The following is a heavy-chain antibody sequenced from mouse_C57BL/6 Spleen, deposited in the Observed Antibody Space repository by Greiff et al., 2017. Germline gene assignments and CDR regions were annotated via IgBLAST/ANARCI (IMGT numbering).Heavy chain of an antibody. J-gene: IGHJ4*01. Sequence: EVQLQQSGPVLVKPGASVKMSCKASGYTFTDYYMNWVKQSHGKSLEWIGVINPYNGGTSYNQKFKGNATLTVDKSSSTAYMELNSLTSEDSAVYYCARRGTDAMDYWGQGTSVTVSS. CDR1: GYTFTDYY. V-gene: IGHV1-19*01. D-gene: IGHD3-3*01. CDR3: ARRGTDAMDY. CDR2: INPYNGGT.